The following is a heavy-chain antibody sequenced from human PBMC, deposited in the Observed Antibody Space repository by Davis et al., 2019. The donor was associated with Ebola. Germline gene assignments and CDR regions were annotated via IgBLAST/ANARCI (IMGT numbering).Heavy chain of an antibody. CDR3: ARDPSGWYYFDY. CDR2: INAGNGNT. V-gene: IGHV1-3*01. CDR1: GYTFTNYY. Sequence: AASVKVSCKASGYTFTNYYMHWVRQAPGQRLEWMGWINAGNGNTKYSQKFQGRVTITRDTSASTAYMELSSLRSEDTAVYYCARDPSGWYYFDYWGQGTLVTVSS. J-gene: IGHJ4*02. D-gene: IGHD6-19*01.